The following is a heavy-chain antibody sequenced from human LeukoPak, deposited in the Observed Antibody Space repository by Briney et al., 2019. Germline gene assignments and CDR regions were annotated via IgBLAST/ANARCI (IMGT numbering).Heavy chain of an antibody. CDR1: GGPISTHY. J-gene: IGHJ6*03. Sequence: SETLSLTCIVSGGPISTHYWSWSRQPPGKGLEWIGYNDYSGSTNYNPSLKSRVTISVDTSKNQFSLKMNSVTAADTAVYYCARGATFRGTYYMDVWGKGTTVTVSS. CDR3: ARGATFRGTYYMDV. D-gene: IGHD3-10*01. CDR2: NDYSGST. V-gene: IGHV4-59*11.